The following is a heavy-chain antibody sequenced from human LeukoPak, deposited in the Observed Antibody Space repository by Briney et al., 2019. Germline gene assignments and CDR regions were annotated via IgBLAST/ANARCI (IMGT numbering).Heavy chain of an antibody. Sequence: SETLSLTCTVSGGSISPYYWSWIRQPPGKGLEWIGYIHYSGSTNYNPSLKSRVSMSVDTSKNQFSLKLNSVTVADTAVYYCARGYYDSGSYFIPGYWGQGTLVTVSS. CDR1: GGSISPYY. CDR3: ARGYYDSGSYFIPGY. D-gene: IGHD3-10*01. CDR2: IHYSGST. V-gene: IGHV4-59*01. J-gene: IGHJ4*02.